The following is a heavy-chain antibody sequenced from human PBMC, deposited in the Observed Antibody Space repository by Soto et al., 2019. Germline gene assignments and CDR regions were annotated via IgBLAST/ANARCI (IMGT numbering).Heavy chain of an antibody. CDR1: GGTFSSYA. V-gene: IGHV1-69*06. CDR2: IIPIFGTA. J-gene: IGHJ4*02. Sequence: GASVKVSGKASGGTFSSYAISWVRQAPGQGLEWMGGIIPIFGTANYAQKFQGRVTITADKSTSTAYMELSSLRSEDTAVYYCARVPTTVVTSLPPRKVYLDYCGQGTLVTVSS. D-gene: IGHD4-17*01. CDR3: ARVPTTVVTSLPPRKVYLDY.